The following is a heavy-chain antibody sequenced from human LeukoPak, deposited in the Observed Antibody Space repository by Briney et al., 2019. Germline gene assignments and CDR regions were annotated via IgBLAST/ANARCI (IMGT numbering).Heavy chain of an antibody. V-gene: IGHV4-59*01. Sequence: SETLSLTCTVSGGSISSYYWSWIRQPPGKGLEWIGYIYYSGSTNYNPSLKSRVTISVDTSKNQFSLKLSSVTAADTAVYYCARGRMRLRNWYFDLWGRGTLVTVSS. CDR1: GGSISSYY. CDR2: IYYSGST. CDR3: ARGRMRLRNWYFDL. D-gene: IGHD5-12*01. J-gene: IGHJ2*01.